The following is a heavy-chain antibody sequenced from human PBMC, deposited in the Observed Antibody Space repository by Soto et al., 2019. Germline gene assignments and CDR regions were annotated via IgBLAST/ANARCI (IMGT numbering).Heavy chain of an antibody. D-gene: IGHD2-21*01. Sequence: EVQLVESGGGLVQPGGSLRLSCAASGFTVSSNYMSWVRQAPGEGLEWVSVIYSGGSRYYADSVKGRFTISRYNSKDTLFLQMNNLRAEDSALYYCTSDLRGNCPCDHWGRGTLVTVSS. CDR2: IYSGGSR. CDR3: TSDLRGNCPCDH. J-gene: IGHJ5*02. CDR1: GFTVSSNY. V-gene: IGHV3-66*01.